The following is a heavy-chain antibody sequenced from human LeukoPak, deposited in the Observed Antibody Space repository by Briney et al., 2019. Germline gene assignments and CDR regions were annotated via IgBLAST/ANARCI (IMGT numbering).Heavy chain of an antibody. Sequence: GSSVKVSCKASGGTFSSYAISWVRQAPGQGLEWMGWISAYNGNTNYAQKLQGRVTMTTDTSTSTAYMELRSLRSDDTAVYYCARSYSSSWKAIYYFDYWGQGTLVTVSS. D-gene: IGHD6-13*01. CDR3: ARSYSSSWKAIYYFDY. V-gene: IGHV1-18*01. CDR1: GGTFSSYA. J-gene: IGHJ4*02. CDR2: ISAYNGNT.